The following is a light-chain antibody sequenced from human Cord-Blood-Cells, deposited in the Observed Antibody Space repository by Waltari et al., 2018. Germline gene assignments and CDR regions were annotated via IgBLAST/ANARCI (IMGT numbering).Light chain of an antibody. CDR2: DFS. CDR1: SSDVGGSNY. J-gene: IGLJ3*02. Sequence: QSPLTQPASASGSPGETITICCTRTSSDVGGSNYVYWYQQHPGKAPKLIIYDFSNRPSGVSNRYSGSKSHNTASLTISGLQAEDEADYYCSSYTSSSTWVFGGETKLTVL. V-gene: IGLV2-14*01. CDR3: SSYTSSSTWV.